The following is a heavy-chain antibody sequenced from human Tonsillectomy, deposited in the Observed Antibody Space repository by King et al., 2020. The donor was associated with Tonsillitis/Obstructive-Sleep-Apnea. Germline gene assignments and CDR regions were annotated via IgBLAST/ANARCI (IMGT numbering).Heavy chain of an antibody. V-gene: IGHV3-30*01. CDR3: ARGVAGYNWFDP. CDR2: ISYDGSDK. CDR1: GFTFSSYA. Sequence: VQLVESGGGVVQPGRSLRLSSAVSGFTFSSYAMHWVRQAPGKGLEWVAVISYDGSDKYYADSVKGRFTISRDNSKNTLYLQMNSLRAEDTAVYYCARGVAGYNWFDPWGQGTLVTVSS. J-gene: IGHJ5*02. D-gene: IGHD6-19*01.